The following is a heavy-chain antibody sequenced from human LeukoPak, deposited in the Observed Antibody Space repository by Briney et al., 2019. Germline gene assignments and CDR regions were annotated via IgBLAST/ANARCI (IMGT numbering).Heavy chain of an antibody. CDR1: GFTFSSYG. CDR2: ISYDGSNK. J-gene: IGHJ5*02. Sequence: GRSLRLSCAASGFTFSSYGMHWVRQAPGKGLEWVAVISYDGSNKYYADSVKGRFTISRDNSKNTLYLQMNSLSAEDTAVYYCAKAPYGGNPYSWFDPWGQGTLVTVSS. CDR3: AKAPYGGNPYSWFDP. D-gene: IGHD4-23*01. V-gene: IGHV3-30*18.